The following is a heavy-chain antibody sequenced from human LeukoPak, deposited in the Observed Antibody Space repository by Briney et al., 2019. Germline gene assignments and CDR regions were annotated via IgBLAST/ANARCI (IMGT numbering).Heavy chain of an antibody. CDR2: IIPILGIA. V-gene: IGHV1-69*04. D-gene: IGHD6-19*01. J-gene: IGHJ4*02. Sequence: ASVKVSSTASGGTFTSYAISRVRQAPGQGLEWMGRIIPILGIANYVQKFQGRVTITADKSTSTAYMELSSLRSEDTAVYYCAHSSGWTLVYWGQGTLVTVSS. CDR1: GGTFTSYA. CDR3: AHSSGWTLVY.